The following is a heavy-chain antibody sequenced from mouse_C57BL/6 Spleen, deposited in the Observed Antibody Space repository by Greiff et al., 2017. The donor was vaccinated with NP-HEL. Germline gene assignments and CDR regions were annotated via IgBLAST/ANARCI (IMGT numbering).Heavy chain of an antibody. CDR1: GYTFTSYT. CDR3: ARYFDYDEDYAMDY. Sequence: QVQLQQSGAELARPGASVKMSCKASGYTFTSYTMHWVKQRPGQGLEWIGYINPSSGYTKYNQKFKDKATLTADKSSSTAYMQLSSLTSEDSAVYYCARYFDYDEDYAMDYWGQGTSVTVSS. V-gene: IGHV1-4*01. CDR2: INPSSGYT. J-gene: IGHJ4*01. D-gene: IGHD2-4*01.